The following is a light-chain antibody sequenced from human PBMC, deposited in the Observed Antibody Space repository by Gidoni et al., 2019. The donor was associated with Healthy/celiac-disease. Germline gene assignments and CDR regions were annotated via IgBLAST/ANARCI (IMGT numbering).Light chain of an antibody. CDR1: SSDVGGYNY. Sequence: QSALTQPASVSGSPGQSITISCTGTSSDVGGYNYVSWNQQHPGKAPKLMIYEVSNRPSGVSNRFSGSKSGNTASLTISGLQAEDEADYYCSSYTSSSTLEGVFGTGTKVTVL. CDR2: EVS. J-gene: IGLJ1*01. CDR3: SSYTSSSTLEGV. V-gene: IGLV2-14*01.